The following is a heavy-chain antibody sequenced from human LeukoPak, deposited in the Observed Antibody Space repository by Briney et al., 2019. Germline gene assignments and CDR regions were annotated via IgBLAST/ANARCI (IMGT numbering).Heavy chain of an antibody. CDR3: ATHRGYSYGTAEDFDY. D-gene: IGHD5-18*01. CDR2: IKQDGSEK. V-gene: IGHV3-7*01. Sequence: GGSLRLSCAASGFTLSHYWISWVRQDRGKGLVWVANIKQDGSEKYYVDSVKGRFTISRDNAKNSLYLQMSSLRAEDTALYYCATHRGYSYGTAEDFDYWGQGTLVTVSS. CDR1: GFTLSHYW. J-gene: IGHJ4*02.